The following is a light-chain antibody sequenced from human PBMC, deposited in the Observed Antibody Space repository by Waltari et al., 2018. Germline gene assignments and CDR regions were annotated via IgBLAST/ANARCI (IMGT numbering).Light chain of an antibody. Sequence: QSVLTQPPSASGAPGQSATISCSGSSSNIGSNSVSCYQKLSGKAPKLLIYHNNQRPSGVPDRFSVSKSGASASLAISGLQSKDEADYYCSAWDSSLNDPLFGGGTRLTVL. J-gene: IGLJ2*01. CDR1: SSNIGSNS. CDR2: HNN. CDR3: SAWDSSLNDPL. V-gene: IGLV1-44*01.